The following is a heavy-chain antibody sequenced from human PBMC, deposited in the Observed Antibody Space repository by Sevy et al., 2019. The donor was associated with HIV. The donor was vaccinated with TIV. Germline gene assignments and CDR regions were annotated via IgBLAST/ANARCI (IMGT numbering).Heavy chain of an antibody. J-gene: IGHJ4*02. CDR3: AKSPVLTQLHYFDY. Sequence: GGSLRLSCAASGFTFSSYAMSWVRQAPGKGLEWVSAISGSGGSTYYADSVKGRFTISRDNTKNTLYLQMNSLRAEDTAVYYCAKSPVLTQLHYFDYWGQGTLVTVSS. D-gene: IGHD7-27*01. CDR1: GFTFSSYA. CDR2: ISGSGGST. V-gene: IGHV3-23*01.